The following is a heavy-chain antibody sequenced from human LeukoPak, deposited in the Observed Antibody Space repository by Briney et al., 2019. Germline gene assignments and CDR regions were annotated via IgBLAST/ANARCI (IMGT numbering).Heavy chain of an antibody. CDR2: IKPNGRDK. CDR1: GFTFNNYW. V-gene: IGHV3-7*01. D-gene: IGHD4-23*01. Sequence: GGSLRLSCVASGFTFNNYWMSWVRQAPGEGLEWVANIKPNGRDKQYMDSMKGRFTISRDNAKNSMYLQMNSLRAEDTAVYYCAKDRDDGGFDYWGQGILVTVSS. J-gene: IGHJ4*02. CDR3: AKDRDDGGFDY.